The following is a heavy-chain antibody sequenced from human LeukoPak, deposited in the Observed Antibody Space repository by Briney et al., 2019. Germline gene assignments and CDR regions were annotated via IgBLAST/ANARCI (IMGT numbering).Heavy chain of an antibody. V-gene: IGHV4-34*01. CDR2: INHSGST. J-gene: IGHJ4*02. D-gene: IGHD1-14*01. CDR1: GGSFSGYY. CDR3: ARSSEIGRVEY. Sequence: SETLSLTCAVYGGSFSGYYWSWIRQPPGKGLEWIGEINHSGSTNYNPSLKSRVTISVDTSKNQFSLKLSSVTAADTAVYYCARSSEIGRVEYWGQGTLVTVSS.